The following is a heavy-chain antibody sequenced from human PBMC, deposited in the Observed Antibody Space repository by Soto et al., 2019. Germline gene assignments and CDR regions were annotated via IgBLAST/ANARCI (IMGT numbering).Heavy chain of an antibody. CDR2: ISGSGETI. CDR1: GFTFSDSY. J-gene: IGHJ4*02. D-gene: IGHD3-10*01. Sequence: VQLLEAGGNLVHFGGSLRLSCAASGFTFSDSYMTWIRQAPGKGLEWVSYISGSGETIYYADSVKGRFTVSRDNAKNSLYLQMNSLRADDTAVYYCASDPYYYASEYWGQGTLVTVSS. V-gene: IGHV3-11*01. CDR3: ASDPYYYASEY.